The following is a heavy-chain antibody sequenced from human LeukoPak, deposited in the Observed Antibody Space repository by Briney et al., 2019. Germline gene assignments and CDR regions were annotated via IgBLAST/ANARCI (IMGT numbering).Heavy chain of an antibody. J-gene: IGHJ4*02. V-gene: IGHV3-30*18. CDR1: GFTFSSYG. CDR3: AKDDVAIVVVPVAAFDY. Sequence: GGSLRLSCAASGFTFSSYGMHWVRQAPGKGLEWVAVISYDGSNKYYADSVKGRFTISRDNSKNTLYLQMNSLRAEDTAVYYCAKDDVAIVVVPVAAFDYWGQGTLVTVSS. CDR2: ISYDGSNK. D-gene: IGHD2-2*01.